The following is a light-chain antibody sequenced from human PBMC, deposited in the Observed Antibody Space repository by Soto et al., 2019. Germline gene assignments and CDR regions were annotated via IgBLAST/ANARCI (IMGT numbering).Light chain of an antibody. CDR2: GAS. J-gene: IGKJ5*01. V-gene: IGKV3-20*01. CDR3: QQYGSSPRT. Sequence: EIILTQSPDTLSLSPGERATLSCRASQTVSSNYLAWCQQRPGQAPRLLIYGASTRAAGIPDRFSGSGSGTDFTLTIARLEPEDIAVYYCQQYGSSPRTFGQGNDWRL. CDR1: QTVSSNY.